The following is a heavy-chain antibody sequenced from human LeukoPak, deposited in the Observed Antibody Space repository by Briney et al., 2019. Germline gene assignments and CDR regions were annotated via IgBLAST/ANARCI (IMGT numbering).Heavy chain of an antibody. Sequence: ASVKVSCKVSGYTLTELSMHWVRQAPGKGLEWMGGFDPEDGETIYAQKFQGRVTMTEDTSTDTAYIELSSLRSEDTAVYYCARDRHFYGSGSYYYGIDGWGPGATGTGSS. CDR2: FDPEDGET. J-gene: IGHJ6*02. CDR1: GYTLTELS. CDR3: ARDRHFYGSGSYYYGIDG. D-gene: IGHD3-10*01. V-gene: IGHV1-24*01.